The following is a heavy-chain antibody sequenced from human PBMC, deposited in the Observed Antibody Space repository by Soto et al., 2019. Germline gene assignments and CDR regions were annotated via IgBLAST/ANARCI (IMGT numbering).Heavy chain of an antibody. Sequence: QVQLVQSGAEVKKPGSSVKLSCKTSGGTFRNYAINWVRQAPGQGLEWMGGSIPVFGTANYAQTFQGRLTITADESTSTAYMELSSLRSEDTAVYYCAIPLPKQQLVRGAFDHWCQVTLVTVAS. CDR3: AIPLPKQQLVRGAFDH. D-gene: IGHD6-13*01. CDR1: GGTFRNYA. V-gene: IGHV1-69*01. CDR2: SIPVFGTA. J-gene: IGHJ4*02.